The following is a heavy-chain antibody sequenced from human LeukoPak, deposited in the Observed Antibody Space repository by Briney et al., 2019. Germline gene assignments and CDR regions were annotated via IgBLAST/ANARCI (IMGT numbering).Heavy chain of an antibody. CDR3: ARARYDYRLPVDP. CDR2: MSGSGDGT. D-gene: IGHD5-12*01. CDR1: GFAFSNFA. J-gene: IGHJ5*02. V-gene: IGHV3-23*01. Sequence: SGGSLRLSCAASGFAFSNFAMSWVRQAPGKGLERVSAMSGSGDGTYYADSVKGRFTISRDNAKNTLYLQMNSLRDDDTAVYYCARARYDYRLPVDPWGQGTLVTVSS.